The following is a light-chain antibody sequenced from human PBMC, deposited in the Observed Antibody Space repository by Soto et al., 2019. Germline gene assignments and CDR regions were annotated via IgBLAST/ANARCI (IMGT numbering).Light chain of an antibody. CDR1: QSISNW. V-gene: IGKV1-5*03. CDR2: KAS. J-gene: IGKJ4*02. Sequence: DIQMTQSPSTLSASVGDRVTITCRASQSISNWLAWYQKKPGKAPKPLIYKASSLETGVPSRFSGSGSGTEFTLSVSNLQPHDLGTYHGQQHSSKSRTFGRGTKVDI. CDR3: QQHSSKSRT.